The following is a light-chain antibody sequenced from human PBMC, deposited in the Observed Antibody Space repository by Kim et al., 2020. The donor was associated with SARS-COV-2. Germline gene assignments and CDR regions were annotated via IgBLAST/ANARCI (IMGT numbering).Light chain of an antibody. CDR2: DAS. CDR3: QQRSNWPPVT. CDR1: QHVSSC. Sequence: SPGERAALSCGTRQHVSSCLAWYQQKAGQAARLLIYDASNRATGIPARFSGSGSGTDFTLTISSLEPEDFAVYYCQQRSNWPPVTFGQGTRLEIK. V-gene: IGKV3-11*01. J-gene: IGKJ5*01.